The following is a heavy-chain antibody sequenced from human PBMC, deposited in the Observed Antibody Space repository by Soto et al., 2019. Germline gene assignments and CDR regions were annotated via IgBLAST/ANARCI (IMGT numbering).Heavy chain of an antibody. CDR3: ARVYISSWSGSSDAFDI. V-gene: IGHV3-48*03. CDR1: GFTFSSYE. J-gene: IGHJ3*02. D-gene: IGHD6-13*01. CDR2: ISSSGSTI. Sequence: GGSLRLSCAASGFTFSSYEMNWVRQAPGKGLEWVSYISSSGSTIYYADSVKGRFTISRDNAKNSLYLQMNSLRAEDTAVYYCARVYISSWSGSSDAFDIWGQGTMVTVSS.